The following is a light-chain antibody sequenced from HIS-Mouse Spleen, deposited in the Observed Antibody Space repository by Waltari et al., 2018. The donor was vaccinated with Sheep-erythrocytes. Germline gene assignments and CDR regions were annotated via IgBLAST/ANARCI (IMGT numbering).Light chain of an antibody. CDR2: LGS. Sequence: DIVRSHSPLSLPVTPGVAASISCWSSQSLLQSNGYNYLDWYLQKPGHSPQLLIYLGSNRASGVPDRFSGSGSGTDFTLKISRVEAEDVGVYYCMQALQTPAFGQGTKVEIK. CDR3: MQALQTPA. CDR1: QSLLQSNGYNY. V-gene: IGKV2-28*01. J-gene: IGKJ1*01.